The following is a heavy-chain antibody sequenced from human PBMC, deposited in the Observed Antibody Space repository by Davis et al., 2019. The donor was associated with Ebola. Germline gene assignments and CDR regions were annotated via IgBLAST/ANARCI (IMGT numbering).Heavy chain of an antibody. CDR3: ATHEYGDFGPPFLDH. J-gene: IGHJ4*02. V-gene: IGHV3-23*01. D-gene: IGHD4-17*01. CDR2: ITARGDVA. CDR1: GLTLSHYA. Sequence: GESLKISCTVSGLTLSHYAMAWVRQGPGKGLEWVSSITARGDVAYYLDSVEGRFTISKDNSTDTLFLQMNRLGVDDTAIYFWATHEYGDFGPPFLDHWGQGARVTVSS.